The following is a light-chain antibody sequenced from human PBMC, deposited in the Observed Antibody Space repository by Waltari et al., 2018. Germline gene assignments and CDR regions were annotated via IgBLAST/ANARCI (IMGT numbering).Light chain of an antibody. Sequence: QSALTQPASVSGSPGQSITISCTGTSSDVGGYNYVSWYQQHPGKAPKLMIYGVSRRPSGVSNRFSGPKSGNTASLTISGLQAEDEADYYCNSYTSSSTSYVVFGGGTKLTVL. CDR3: NSYTSSSTSYVV. CDR2: GVS. J-gene: IGLJ2*01. V-gene: IGLV2-14*01. CDR1: SSDVGGYNY.